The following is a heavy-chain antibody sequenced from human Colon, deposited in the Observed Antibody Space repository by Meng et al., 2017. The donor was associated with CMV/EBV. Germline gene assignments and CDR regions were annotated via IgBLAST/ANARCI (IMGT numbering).Heavy chain of an antibody. V-gene: IGHV4-34*01. CDR1: GGSFSGYY. CDR3: ARGGSGYYGSGSNGY. J-gene: IGHJ4*02. D-gene: IGHD3-10*01. Sequence: SETLSLTCAVYGGSFSGYYWSWIRQPPGKGLEWIGEINHSGSTNYNPSLESRVTISVDTSKNQFSLKLSSVTAADTAVYYCARGGSGYYGSGSNGYWGQGTLVTVSS. CDR2: INHSGST.